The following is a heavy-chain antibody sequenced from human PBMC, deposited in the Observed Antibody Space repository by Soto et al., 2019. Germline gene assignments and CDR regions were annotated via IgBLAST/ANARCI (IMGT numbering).Heavy chain of an antibody. J-gene: IGHJ6*03. CDR2: IWYDGSNK. V-gene: IGHV3-33*08. CDR1: GFTFSSYG. D-gene: IGHD2-2*01. CDR3: ARGIVPAASPYYYYYMDV. Sequence: GGSLRLSCAASGFTFSSYGMHWVRQAPGKGLEWVAVIWYDGSNKYYADSVKGRFTISRDNSKNTLYLQMNSLRAEDTAVYYCARGIVPAASPYYYYYMDVWGKGTTVTVSS.